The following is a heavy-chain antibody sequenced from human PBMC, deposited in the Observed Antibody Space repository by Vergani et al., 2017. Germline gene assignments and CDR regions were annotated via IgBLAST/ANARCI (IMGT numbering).Heavy chain of an antibody. V-gene: IGHV3-21*01. J-gene: IGHJ4*02. CDR2: IIGVSSFI. CDR3: ARDSEVDLHRGVLTI. Sequence: EVQLLESGGGLAQPGGSLRLSCAASGFTFRNYAMTWVRQAPGKGLEWVSSIIGVSSFIYYADSVMGRFTISRDNAKNSLYLQMNSLRAEDTAVYYCARDSEVDLHRGVLTIWGQGTMVTVSS. D-gene: IGHD3-10*01. CDR1: GFTFRNYA.